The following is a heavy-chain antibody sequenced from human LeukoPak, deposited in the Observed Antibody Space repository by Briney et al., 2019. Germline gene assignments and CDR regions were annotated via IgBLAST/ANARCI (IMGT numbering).Heavy chain of an antibody. J-gene: IGHJ6*03. D-gene: IGHD6-13*01. V-gene: IGHV4-4*09. CDR2: IYTSGST. CDR1: GGSISSYY. Sequence: SETLSLTCTVSGGSISSYYWSWIRQPPGKGLEWIGYIYTSGSTNYNPSLKSRVTISVDTSKNQFSLKLSSVTAADTAVYYCARSSSSSWYEYYYYYYYMDVWGKGTTVTVSS. CDR3: ARSSSSSWYEYYYYYYYMDV.